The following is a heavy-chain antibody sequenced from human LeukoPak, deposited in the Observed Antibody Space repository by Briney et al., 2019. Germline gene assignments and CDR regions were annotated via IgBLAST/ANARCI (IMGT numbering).Heavy chain of an antibody. V-gene: IGHV3-23*01. Sequence: GGSLRLSCAASGFTFSSYAMSWVRQAPGKGLEWVSAISGSGGSTYYAGSVKGRFTISRDNSKNTLYLQMNSLRAEDTAVYYCAKDDEYDILTGGNFDYWGQGTLVTVPS. CDR2: ISGSGGST. CDR3: AKDDEYDILTGGNFDY. CDR1: GFTFSSYA. J-gene: IGHJ4*02. D-gene: IGHD3-9*01.